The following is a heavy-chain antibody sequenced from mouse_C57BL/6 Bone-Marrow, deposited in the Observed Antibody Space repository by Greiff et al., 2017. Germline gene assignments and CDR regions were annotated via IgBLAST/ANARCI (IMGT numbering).Heavy chain of an antibody. CDR1: GYTFTSYG. J-gene: IGHJ2*01. D-gene: IGHD2-3*01. CDR3: AREEPFYDGYYKGFDY. V-gene: IGHV1-81*01. CDR2: IYPRSGNT. Sequence: VKLQQSGAELARPGASVKLSCKASGYTFTSYGISWVKQRTGQGLEWIGEIYPRSGNTYYNEKFKGKATLTADKSSSTAYMELRSLTSEDSAVYFCAREEPFYDGYYKGFDYWGQGTTLTVSS.